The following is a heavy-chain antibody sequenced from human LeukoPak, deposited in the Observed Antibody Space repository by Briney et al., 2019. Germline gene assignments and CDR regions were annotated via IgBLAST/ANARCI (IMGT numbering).Heavy chain of an antibody. CDR2: ISHDGGST. CDR3: AKDFSSGLFDY. Sequence: GGSLRLSCAASGFTFSSFAMSWVRQTRGKGLEWVSTISHDGGSTYFADSVKGRFTISRDNPKSTLYLQMNSLRAEDTDLYFCAKDFSSGLFDYWGQGTLVAVSS. V-gene: IGHV3-23*01. D-gene: IGHD6-19*01. CDR1: GFTFSSFA. J-gene: IGHJ4*02.